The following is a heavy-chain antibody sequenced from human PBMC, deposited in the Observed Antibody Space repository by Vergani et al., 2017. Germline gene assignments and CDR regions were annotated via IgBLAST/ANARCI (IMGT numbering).Heavy chain of an antibody. CDR3: VRDQVTMLRGSDALDI. V-gene: IGHV3-71*04. Sequence: EVQVVESGGGLVQPGGSLRLSCAASGFIFSDHYMDWFRQAPGQGLEWVGGIRSKAYGQATIYAASVKGRFTISRDDSKSIADLQMNNLQTEDTAMYYCVRDQVTMLRGSDALDIWGQGTMVTVSS. D-gene: IGHD3-10*01. CDR2: IRSKAYGQAT. J-gene: IGHJ3*02. CDR1: GFIFSDHY.